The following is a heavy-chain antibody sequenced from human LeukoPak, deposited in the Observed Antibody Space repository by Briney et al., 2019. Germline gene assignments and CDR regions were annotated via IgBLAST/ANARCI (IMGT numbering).Heavy chain of an antibody. D-gene: IGHD4-23*01. V-gene: IGHV1-69*13. CDR3: ARDRGGLDP. CDR1: GGTFGSYV. CDR2: ILPIFGTA. Sequence: SVNVSCRTSGGTFGSYVISWVRQAPGQGLDWMGGILPIFGTADYAQKFQGRVTITADESTNTAYMELKSLTSEDTAVYYCARDRGGLDPWGQGTLVTVSS. J-gene: IGHJ5*02.